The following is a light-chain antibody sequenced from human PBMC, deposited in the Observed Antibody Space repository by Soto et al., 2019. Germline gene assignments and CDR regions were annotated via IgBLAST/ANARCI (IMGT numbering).Light chain of an antibody. V-gene: IGKV1-33*01. CDR3: QQYDNLPYT. Sequence: DIQMTQSPSSLFASVGDRVTITCQASQDISNYLNWYQQKPGKAPKLLIYDASNLETGVPSRFSGSGSGTDFTFTISSQQPEDIATYYCQQYDNLPYTFGQGTKLEIK. CDR2: DAS. J-gene: IGKJ2*01. CDR1: QDISNY.